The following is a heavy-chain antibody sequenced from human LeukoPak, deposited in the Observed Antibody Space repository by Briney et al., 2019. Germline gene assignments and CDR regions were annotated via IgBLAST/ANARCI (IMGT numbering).Heavy chain of an antibody. CDR2: ISWNSGLI. V-gene: IGHV3-9*01. CDR3: AKSPLSGSYYFDY. CDR1: GFTFDDYA. D-gene: IGHD6-19*01. Sequence: GGSLRLSCAASGFTFDDYAMHWVRRAPGQGLEWVSTISWNSGLIAYADSVKGRFTISRDNAKNSLYLQINSLRAEDTALYYCAKSPLSGSYYFDYWGQGTLVTVSS. J-gene: IGHJ4*02.